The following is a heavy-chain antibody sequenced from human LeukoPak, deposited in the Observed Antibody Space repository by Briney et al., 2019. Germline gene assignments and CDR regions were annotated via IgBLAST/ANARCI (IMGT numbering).Heavy chain of an antibody. CDR2: IYYSGST. D-gene: IGHD3-10*01. Sequence: SETLSLTCTVSGGSISSSSYYWGWIRQPPGKGLEWIGSIYYSGSTYYNPSLKSRVTISVDTSKNQFSLKLSSVTAADTAVYYCAKDLDPNYGSGNPFDPWGQGTLVTVSS. V-gene: IGHV4-39*02. J-gene: IGHJ5*02. CDR1: GGSISSSSYY. CDR3: AKDLDPNYGSGNPFDP.